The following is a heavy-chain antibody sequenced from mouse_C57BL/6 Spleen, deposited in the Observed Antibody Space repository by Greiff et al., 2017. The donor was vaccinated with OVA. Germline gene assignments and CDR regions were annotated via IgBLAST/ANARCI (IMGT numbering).Heavy chain of an antibody. J-gene: IGHJ1*03. V-gene: IGHV1-76*01. CDR2: IYPGSGST. D-gene: IGHD1-1*01. CDR3: ARHGSSPDWSFDV. Sequence: VQLQQSGAELVRPGASVKLSCKASGYTFTDYYINWVKQRPGQGLEWIARIYPGSGSTYYNEKFKGKATLTAEKSSSTAYMQLSSLTSEDSAVYFCARHGSSPDWSFDVWGTGTTVTVSS. CDR1: GYTFTDYY.